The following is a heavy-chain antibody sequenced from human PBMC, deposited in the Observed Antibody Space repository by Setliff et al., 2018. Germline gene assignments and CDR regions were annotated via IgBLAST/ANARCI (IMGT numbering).Heavy chain of an antibody. CDR3: ARMSGFQYIDV. D-gene: IGHD3-3*01. CDR1: DDSISSRRYY. Sequence: SETLSLTCTVSDDSISSRRYYWGWFRQPAGKELEWIGQIYTGWSTNYNPSLKSRVTISLDTSKNQFSLSLTSVTAADTAVYYCARMSGFQYIDVWGKGTTVTVSS. J-gene: IGHJ6*03. V-gene: IGHV4-61*09. CDR2: IYTGWST.